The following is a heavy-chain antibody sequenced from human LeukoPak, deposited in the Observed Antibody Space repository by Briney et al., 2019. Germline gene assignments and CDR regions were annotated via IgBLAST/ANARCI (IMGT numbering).Heavy chain of an antibody. CDR2: ISDSGGST. CDR3: AKDHHRYCSSTSCYEMDV. J-gene: IGHJ6*02. D-gene: IGHD2-2*01. CDR1: GFTFSGYA. V-gene: IGHV3-23*01. Sequence: PGGSLRLSCAASGFTFSGYAMSWVRQAPGKGLEWVSSISDSGGSTYYADSVKGRFTISRDNSKNTLYLQMNSLRAEDTAVYYCAKDHHRYCSSTSCYEMDVWGQGATVTVSS.